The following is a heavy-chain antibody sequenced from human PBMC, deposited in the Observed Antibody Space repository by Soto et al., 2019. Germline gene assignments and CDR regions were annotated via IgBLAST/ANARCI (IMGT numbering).Heavy chain of an antibody. J-gene: IGHJ4*02. Sequence: GGSLRLSCVGSGFTFSSFEMNWVRQTPGKGLEWLSYIGRSGETIYYADSVKGRFTISRDNAKSSLFLQMNGLRDEDTGIYYCARDSRGGAARRPTFYYWGRGTMVTVYS. D-gene: IGHD6-6*01. CDR1: GFTFSSFE. CDR3: ARDSRGGAARRPTFYY. V-gene: IGHV3-48*03. CDR2: IGRSGETI.